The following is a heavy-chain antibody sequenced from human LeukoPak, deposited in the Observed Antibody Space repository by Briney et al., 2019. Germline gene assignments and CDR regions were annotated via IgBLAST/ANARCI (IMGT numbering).Heavy chain of an antibody. CDR1: GFSFSRYG. D-gene: IGHD4-17*01. CDR3: ARVGGLDDYGDYEGDYFDY. J-gene: IGHJ4*02. Sequence: GRSLRLSCAASGFSFSRYGTHWVRQAPGKGLEWVAVRSNDGSNEYYADSVKGRFTISRDNSKNTLYLQMNSLRVEDTAVYYCARVGGLDDYGDYEGDYFDYWGQGTLVTVSS. V-gene: IGHV3-30*03. CDR2: RSNDGSNE.